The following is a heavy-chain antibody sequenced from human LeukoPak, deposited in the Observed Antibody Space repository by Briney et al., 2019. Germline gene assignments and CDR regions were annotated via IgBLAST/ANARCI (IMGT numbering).Heavy chain of an antibody. D-gene: IGHD2-15*01. CDR1: GGTFSSYA. CDR2: IIPIFGTA. J-gene: IGHJ4*02. V-gene: IGHV1-69*01. CDR3: ASEATCGGSCPYFDY. Sequence: ASVKVSCKASGGTFSSYAISWVRQAPGQGLEWMGGIIPIFGTANYAQKFQGRATITADESTTTDYMELSSLRSEDTAEYYCASEATCGGSCPYFDYWGQGTLVTVSS.